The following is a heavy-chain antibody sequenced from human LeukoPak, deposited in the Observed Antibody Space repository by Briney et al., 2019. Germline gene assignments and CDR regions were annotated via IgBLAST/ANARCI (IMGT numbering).Heavy chain of an antibody. Sequence: GGSLRLSCAASGFTVSSDYMSWVRQAPGKGLEWVSVIYSGGSTYYADSVKGRFTISRDNSKNTLYLQMNSLRAEDTAVYYCARDRACSGEYYYYYYMDVWGKGTTVTISS. CDR3: ARDRACSGEYYYYYYMDV. D-gene: IGHD2-15*01. V-gene: IGHV3-66*01. CDR2: IYSGGST. J-gene: IGHJ6*03. CDR1: GFTVSSDY.